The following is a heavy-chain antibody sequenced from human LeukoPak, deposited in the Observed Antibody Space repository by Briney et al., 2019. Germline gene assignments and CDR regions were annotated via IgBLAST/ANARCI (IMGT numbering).Heavy chain of an antibody. Sequence: PSETLSLTCAVYGGSFSGYYWSWIRQPPGKGLEWIGEINHSGSTNYNPSLKSRVTISVDTSKNQFSLKLSSVTAADTAVYYCARGRRARNYYYMDVWGKGTTVTVSS. CDR2: INHSGST. J-gene: IGHJ6*03. V-gene: IGHV4-34*01. CDR1: GGSFSGYY. CDR3: ARGRRARNYYYMDV.